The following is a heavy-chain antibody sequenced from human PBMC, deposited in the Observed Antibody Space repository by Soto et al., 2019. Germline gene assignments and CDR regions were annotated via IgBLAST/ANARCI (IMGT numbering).Heavy chain of an antibody. V-gene: IGHV1-69*02. J-gene: IGHJ4*02. D-gene: IGHD3-10*01. CDR2: IIPSLGIA. CDR1: GGTFSSYT. Sequence: QVQLVQSGAEVKKPGSSVKVSCKASGGTFSSYTISWVRQAPGQGLEWMGRIIPSLGIANYAQKFQGRVTITADKSTRTAYMELSSLRAEDTAVYYCAREEYYYGSGAFFDYWCQGTLFTVSS. CDR3: AREEYYYGSGAFFDY.